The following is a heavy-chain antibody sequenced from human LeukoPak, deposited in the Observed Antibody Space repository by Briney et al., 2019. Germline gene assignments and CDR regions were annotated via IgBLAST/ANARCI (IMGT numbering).Heavy chain of an antibody. CDR3: ARWYQRYFNWFDP. Sequence: QPSETLSLTCTVSGGSISSYYWSWIRQPPGKGLEWIGYIYYSGSTNYNPSLKSRVTISVDTSKNQFSLKLSSVTAADTAVYYCARWYQRYFNWFDPWGQGTLVTVSS. D-gene: IGHD2-2*01. CDR2: IYYSGST. V-gene: IGHV4-59*01. CDR1: GGSISSYY. J-gene: IGHJ5*02.